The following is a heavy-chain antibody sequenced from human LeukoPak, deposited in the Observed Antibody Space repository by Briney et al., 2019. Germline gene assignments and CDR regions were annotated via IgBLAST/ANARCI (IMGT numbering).Heavy chain of an antibody. CDR3: ARDHIRYSYGFLDY. D-gene: IGHD5-18*01. V-gene: IGHV3-21*04. Sequence: PGGSLRLSCAASGFTFSSYSMNWVRQAPGKGLEWVSSISSSSSYIYYADSVKGRFTISRDNAKNSLYLQMNSLRAEDTAVYYCARDHIRYSYGFLDYWGQGTLVTVSS. J-gene: IGHJ4*02. CDR1: GFTFSSYS. CDR2: ISSSSSYI.